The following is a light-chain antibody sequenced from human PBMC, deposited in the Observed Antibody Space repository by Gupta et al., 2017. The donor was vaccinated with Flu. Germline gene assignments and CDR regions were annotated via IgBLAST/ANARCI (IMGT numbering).Light chain of an antibody. CDR1: QILVFSDGNTY. CDR2: NIS. V-gene: IGKV2-30*01. Sequence: DVVLTPSPLPLSVPLGPPASISCRYSQILVFSDGNTYLNWFQQRPGQYPRRLIHNISKRDSGVPDRCSGGGSGTDFTLTISRVEAEDVGVYYCMQGRQWRRTFGQGTKVEIK. J-gene: IGKJ1*01. CDR3: MQGRQWRRT.